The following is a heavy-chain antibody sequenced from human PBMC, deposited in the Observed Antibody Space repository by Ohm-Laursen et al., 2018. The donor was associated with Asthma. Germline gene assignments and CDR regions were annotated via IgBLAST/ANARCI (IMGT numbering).Heavy chain of an antibody. V-gene: IGHV3-21*01. Sequence: SLRLSCAASGSTFSRYSIHWVRQIPGKGLEWVASISTASSFIYYADSVKGRFTISRDNARNPLYLQMHTLRVEDTAVYYCARDAVGAAGVHRHFDSWGQGTLVTVSS. D-gene: IGHD6-13*01. J-gene: IGHJ4*02. CDR3: ARDAVGAAGVHRHFDS. CDR1: GSTFSRYS. CDR2: ISTASSFI.